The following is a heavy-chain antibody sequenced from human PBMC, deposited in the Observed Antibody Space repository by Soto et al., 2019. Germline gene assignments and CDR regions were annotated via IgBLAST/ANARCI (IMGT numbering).Heavy chain of an antibody. Sequence: GVSMKLSCAASGFTFDDYAMHWVRQAPGKGLEWVSGISWNSGSIGYADSVKGRFTISRDNAKNSLYLQMNSLRAEDTALYYCAKDFLRTTRIAVAGSLWFDPWGQGTLVTVSS. CDR2: ISWNSGSI. V-gene: IGHV3-9*01. J-gene: IGHJ5*02. D-gene: IGHD6-19*01. CDR3: AKDFLRTTRIAVAGSLWFDP. CDR1: GFTFDDYA.